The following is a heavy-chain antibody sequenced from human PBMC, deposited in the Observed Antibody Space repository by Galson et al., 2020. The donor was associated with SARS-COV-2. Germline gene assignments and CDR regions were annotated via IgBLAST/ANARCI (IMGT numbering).Heavy chain of an antibody. D-gene: IGHD4-17*01. CDR1: GGSISNYY. Sequence: SETLSLTCTVSGGSISNYYWSWIRQPAEKGLEWIGRIYASGSTNYNPSLKSRVTMSVDTSKNQLSLNLSSVTAADTAVYYCAKEVGTTVATEGWYFDLWGRGTLVTVSS. V-gene: IGHV4-4*07. CDR2: IYASGST. CDR3: AKEVGTTVATEGWYFDL. J-gene: IGHJ2*01.